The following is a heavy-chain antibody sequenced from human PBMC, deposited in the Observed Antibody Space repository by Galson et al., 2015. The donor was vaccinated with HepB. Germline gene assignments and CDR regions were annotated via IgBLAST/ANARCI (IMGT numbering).Heavy chain of an antibody. D-gene: IGHD5-18*01. CDR2: TYYRSKWYN. J-gene: IGHJ6*03. Sequence: CAISGDSVSSNSAAWNWIRQSPSRGLEWLGRTYYRSKWYNDYAVSVKSRITINPDTSKNQFSLQLNSVTPEDTAVYYCARDAVGRRYSYGYESYYYYYTDVWGKGTTVTVSS. CDR3: ARDAVGRRYSYGYESYYYYYTDV. CDR1: GDSVSSNSAA. V-gene: IGHV6-1*01.